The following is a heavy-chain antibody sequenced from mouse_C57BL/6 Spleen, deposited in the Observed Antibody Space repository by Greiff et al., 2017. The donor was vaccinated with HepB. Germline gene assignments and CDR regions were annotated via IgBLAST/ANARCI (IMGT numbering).Heavy chain of an antibody. CDR2: IRSKSNNYAT. CDR1: GFSFNTYA. V-gene: IGHV10-1*01. J-gene: IGHJ4*01. Sequence: EAGGGLVQPKGSLKLSCAASGFSFNTYAMNWVRQAPGKGLEWVARIRSKSNNYATYYADSAKDRFTISRDDSESMLYLQMNNLKTEDTAMYYCVKTYGSSYGYAMDYWGQGTSVTVSS. CDR3: VKTYGSSYGYAMDY. D-gene: IGHD1-1*01.